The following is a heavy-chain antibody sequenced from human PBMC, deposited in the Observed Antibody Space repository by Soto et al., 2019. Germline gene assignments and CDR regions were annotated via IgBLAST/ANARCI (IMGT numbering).Heavy chain of an antibody. CDR3: ARLGFPGAIYFDS. V-gene: IGHV5-51*01. Sequence: PGESLKISCKGSGYNFTTFWIGWVRQMPGKGLEWMGIIYPGDSETKYSPDFEGQVTISADRSTNTAYLQWRSLRASDTAMYYCARLGFPGAIYFDSWGLGTLGTVSA. J-gene: IGHJ4*02. CDR2: IYPGDSET. CDR1: GYNFTTFW.